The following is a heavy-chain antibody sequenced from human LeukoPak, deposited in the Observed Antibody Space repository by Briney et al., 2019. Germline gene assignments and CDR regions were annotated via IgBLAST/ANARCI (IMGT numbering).Heavy chain of an antibody. CDR2: IYHSGST. CDR3: ARAAPYYYDSSGQQNWFDP. J-gene: IGHJ5*02. V-gene: IGHV4-4*02. Sequence: PSGTLSLTCAVSGGSISSSNWWSWVRQPPGKGLEWIGEIYHSGSTNYNPSLKSRVTISVDKSKNQFSLKLCSVTAADTAVYYCARAAPYYYDSSGQQNWFDPWGQGTLVTVSS. CDR1: GGSISSSNW. D-gene: IGHD3-22*01.